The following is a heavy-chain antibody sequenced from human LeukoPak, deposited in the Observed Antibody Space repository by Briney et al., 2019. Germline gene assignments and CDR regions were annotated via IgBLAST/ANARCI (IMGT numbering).Heavy chain of an antibody. J-gene: IGHJ4*02. Sequence: GGSLRLSCAASGFTFSRYWMHWVRHAPGEGLVWVSRIDEHGSTTDYADSVEGRFTISRDNAKNSLYLQMNSLRAEDTAVYYCARVRDLYRDYWGQGTLVTVSS. CDR2: IDEHGSTT. CDR1: GFTFSRYW. V-gene: IGHV3-74*01. CDR3: ARVRDLYRDY. D-gene: IGHD2-2*02.